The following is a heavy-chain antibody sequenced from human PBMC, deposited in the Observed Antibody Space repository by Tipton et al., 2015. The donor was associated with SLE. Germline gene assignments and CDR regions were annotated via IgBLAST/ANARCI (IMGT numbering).Heavy chain of an antibody. CDR1: GGSISSYY. J-gene: IGHJ4*02. D-gene: IGHD3-10*01. Sequence: TLSLTCTVFGGSISSYYWSWIRQPAGKGLEWIGQIHSSGSTSYNPSLKSRVSISVDMSKNQVSLKLSSVAAADTAAYYCARDGHGSGSYDYWGQGTLVTVSS. CDR2: IHSSGST. CDR3: ARDGHGSGSYDY. V-gene: IGHV4-4*07.